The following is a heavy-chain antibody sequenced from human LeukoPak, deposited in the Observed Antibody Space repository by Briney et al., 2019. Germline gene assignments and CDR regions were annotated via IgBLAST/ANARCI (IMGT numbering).Heavy chain of an antibody. Sequence: SETLSLTCTVSGGSISSSSYYWGWIRQPPGKGLEWIGSIYYSGSTYHNPSLKSRVTISVDTSKNQFSLKLSSVTAADTAVYYRANSQAGWFDPWGQGTLVTVSS. CDR1: GGSISSSSYY. J-gene: IGHJ5*02. D-gene: IGHD6-25*01. CDR3: ANSQAGWFDP. V-gene: IGHV4-39*01. CDR2: IYYSGST.